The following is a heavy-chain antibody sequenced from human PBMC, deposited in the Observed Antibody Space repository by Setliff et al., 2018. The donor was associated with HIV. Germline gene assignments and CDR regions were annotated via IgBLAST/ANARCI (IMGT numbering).Heavy chain of an antibody. CDR2: ISTSSSYT. D-gene: IGHD6-19*01. CDR1: GFTFSDYY. CDR3: ARDSGAVAGNFDY. Sequence: KPGGSLRLSCAASGFTFSDYYMTWIRQAPGKGLEWVSYISTSSSYTNYVDSVKGRFTISRDNAKNSLYLQMNSLRAEDTAVYYCARDSGAVAGNFDYWGQGTLVTVSS. V-gene: IGHV3-11*05. J-gene: IGHJ4*02.